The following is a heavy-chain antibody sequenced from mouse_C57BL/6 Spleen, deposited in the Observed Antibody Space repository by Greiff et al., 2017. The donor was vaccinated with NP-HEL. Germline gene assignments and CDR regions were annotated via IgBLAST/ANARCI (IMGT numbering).Heavy chain of an antibody. V-gene: IGHV5-17*01. CDR3: ARDQYDSLYAMDD. J-gene: IGHJ4*01. CDR2: ISSGSSTI. CDR1: GFTLSDYG. D-gene: IGHD2-14*01. Sequence: DVHLVESGGGLVKPGGSLKLSCAASGFTLSDYGMYWVRQSPEKGLEWVAYISSGSSTIYYADTVKGRFTISRDNAKNTLYLQMTSLRSEDTAMYYCARDQYDSLYAMDDWGQGTLVTVCS.